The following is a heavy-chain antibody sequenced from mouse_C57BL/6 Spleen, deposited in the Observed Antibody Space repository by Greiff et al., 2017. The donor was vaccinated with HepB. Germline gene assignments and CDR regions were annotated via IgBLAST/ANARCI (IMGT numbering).Heavy chain of an antibody. CDR3: ARGVTTRDWFAY. J-gene: IGHJ3*01. D-gene: IGHD2-2*01. V-gene: IGHV1-20*01. CDR1: GYSFTGYF. Sequence: EVKLMESGPELVKPGDSVKISCKASGYSFTGYFMNWVMQSHGKSLEWIGRINPYNGDTFYNQKFKGKATLTVDKSSSTAHMELRSLTSEDSAVYYCARGVTTRDWFAYWGQGTLVTVSA. CDR2: INPYNGDT.